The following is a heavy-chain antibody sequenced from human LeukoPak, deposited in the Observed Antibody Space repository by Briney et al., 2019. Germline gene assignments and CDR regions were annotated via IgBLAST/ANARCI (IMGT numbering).Heavy chain of an antibody. CDR1: GFTFRSYW. V-gene: IGHV3-74*01. J-gene: IGHJ3*01. Sequence: PGGSLRLSCAGSGFTFRSYWMHWVRQDPGKGLVWVARINGDGSSISYADSVKGRFTISRDNARNTLFLQMNSLRAEDAAVYYCATYVDTVRYDAFDVWGQGTMVTVSS. CDR2: INGDGSSI. D-gene: IGHD5-18*01. CDR3: ATYVDTVRYDAFDV.